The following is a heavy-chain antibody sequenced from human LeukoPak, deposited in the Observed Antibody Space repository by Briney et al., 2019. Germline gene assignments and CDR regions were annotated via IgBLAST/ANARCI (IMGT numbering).Heavy chain of an antibody. CDR2: ISAYNGNT. J-gene: IGHJ4*02. Sequence: ASVKVSCKASGYTFMNYGINWVRQAPGQGIEWLGWISAYNGNTRSVENLQGRITMTRDTSTSTAYLELRSLTSDDTAVYYCARDGESSSWYYGSAYWGQGTLVTVSS. CDR3: ARDGESSSWYYGSAY. CDR1: GYTFMNYG. V-gene: IGHV1-18*04. D-gene: IGHD3-22*01.